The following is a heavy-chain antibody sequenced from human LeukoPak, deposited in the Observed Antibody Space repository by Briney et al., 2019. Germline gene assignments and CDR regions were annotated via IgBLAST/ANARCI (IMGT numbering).Heavy chain of an antibody. D-gene: IGHD2-21*01. V-gene: IGHV3-73*01. CDR1: GFTFSGYA. J-gene: IGHJ4*02. CDR3: TRPIDYGDY. CDR2: IRSKANSYAT. Sequence: PGGSLRLSCAASGFTFSGYAMHWVRQASGKGLEWVGRIRSKANSYATAYAASVKGRFTISRDDSKNTTYLQMNSLKTENTAVYYCTRPIDYGDYWGKGTLVTVSS.